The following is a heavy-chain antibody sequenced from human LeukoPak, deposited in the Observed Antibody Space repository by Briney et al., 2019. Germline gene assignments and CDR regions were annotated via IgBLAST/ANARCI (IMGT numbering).Heavy chain of an antibody. CDR2: TIPILGIA. Sequence: SVKVSCKASGGTFSSYAISWVRQAPGQGLEWMGRTIPILGIANYAQKFQGRVTITADKSTSTAYMELSSLRSEDTAVYYCARDRERSSGWSNHYYYGMDVWGQGTTVTVSS. D-gene: IGHD6-19*01. CDR1: GGTFSSYA. V-gene: IGHV1-69*04. CDR3: ARDRERSSGWSNHYYYGMDV. J-gene: IGHJ6*02.